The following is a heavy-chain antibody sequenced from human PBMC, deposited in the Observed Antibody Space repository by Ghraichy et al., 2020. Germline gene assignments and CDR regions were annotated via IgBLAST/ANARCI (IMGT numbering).Heavy chain of an antibody. D-gene: IGHD2-2*01. CDR3: ARVGVVVVPAARTYYYYYYMDV. CDR1: GGSISSGGYS. J-gene: IGHJ6*03. CDR2: IYHSGST. Sequence: TLSLTCAVSGGSISSGGYSWSWIRQPPGKGLEWIGYIYHSGSTYYNPSLKSRVTISVDRSKNQFSLKLSSVTAADTAVYYCARVGVVVVPAARTYYYYYYMDVWGKGTTVTVSS. V-gene: IGHV4-30-2*01.